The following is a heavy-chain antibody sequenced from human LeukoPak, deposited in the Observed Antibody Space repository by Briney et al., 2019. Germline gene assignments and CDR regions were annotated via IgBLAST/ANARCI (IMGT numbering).Heavy chain of an antibody. CDR3: AKGHSSSWYPLEDY. CDR1: GFTFHNYA. Sequence: GGALRLSCAASGFTFHNYAMHWVRQAPGKGLEWVSLISETGTDTYYSDSVKGGFTISRDNSKNSLYLQMNSLRTEDTALYYCAKGHSSSWYPLEDYWGQGTLVTVSS. D-gene: IGHD6-13*01. CDR2: ISETGTDT. V-gene: IGHV3-43*02. J-gene: IGHJ4*02.